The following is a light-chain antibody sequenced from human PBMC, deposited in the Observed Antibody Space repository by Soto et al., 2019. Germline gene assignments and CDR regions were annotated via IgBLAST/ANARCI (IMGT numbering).Light chain of an antibody. CDR2: VAS. V-gene: IGKV3-20*01. Sequence: EIVLTQSPGTLSLSPGERATLSCRASQSVSSSTSLAWYQQKTGQATRLLIYVASSRAVGVPDRFSGSGSGTDFTLTISRLEPEDFAVYYCQQYGDSPLTFGGGTKVE. CDR1: QSVSSSTS. CDR3: QQYGDSPLT. J-gene: IGKJ4*01.